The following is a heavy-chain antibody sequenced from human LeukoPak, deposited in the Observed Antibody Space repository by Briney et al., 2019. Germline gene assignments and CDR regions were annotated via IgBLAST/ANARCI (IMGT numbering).Heavy chain of an antibody. V-gene: IGHV3-15*01. CDR1: GFTFSSYW. CDR3: TTDLGDTYDILTGYSFDY. D-gene: IGHD3-9*01. J-gene: IGHJ4*02. CDR2: IKSKIDGGTT. Sequence: KTGGSLRLSCAASGFTFSSYWMSWVRQAPGKGLEWVGRIKSKIDGGTTDYAAPVKGRFTISRDDSKNTLYLQMNSLKTEDTAVYYCTTDLGDTYDILTGYSFDYWGQGTLVTVSS.